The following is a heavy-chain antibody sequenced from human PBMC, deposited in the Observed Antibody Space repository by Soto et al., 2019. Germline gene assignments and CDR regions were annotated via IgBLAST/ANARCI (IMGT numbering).Heavy chain of an antibody. CDR3: ARHNYGSGSTYFDY. CDR2: INHSGST. CDR1: GGSFRGYY. J-gene: IGHJ4*02. Sequence: PSETLSLTCAVYGGSFRGYYWSWIRQSPGKGLEWIGEINHSGSTNYNPSLKSRITISVDTSKNQFSLKLSSMTAADTAVYYCARHNYGSGSTYFDYWGQGTLVTVSS. V-gene: IGHV4-34*01. D-gene: IGHD3-10*01.